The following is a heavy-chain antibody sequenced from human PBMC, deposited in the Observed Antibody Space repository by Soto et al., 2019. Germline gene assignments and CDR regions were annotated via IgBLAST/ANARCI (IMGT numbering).Heavy chain of an antibody. CDR1: GFTFDDYA. V-gene: IGHV3-9*01. D-gene: IGHD2-15*01. CDR3: AKDTGGIYHAGLIDI. CDR2: ISWNSGSI. Sequence: PGGSLRPSCEAPGFTFDDYAMHWVRQAPGKGLEGVAGISWNSGSIGYADAAKGRFTISRDNAKNSLYLQMNSLRAEDKALYYCAKDTGGIYHAGLIDIWGQGAMVTVSS. J-gene: IGHJ3*02.